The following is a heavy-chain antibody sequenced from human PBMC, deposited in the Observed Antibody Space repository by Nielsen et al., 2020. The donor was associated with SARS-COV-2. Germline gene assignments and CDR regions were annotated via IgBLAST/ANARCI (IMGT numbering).Heavy chain of an antibody. J-gene: IGHJ6*02. CDR1: GYSFTNDL. V-gene: IGHV5-10-1*01. CDR3: VRGMDF. Sequence: KVSCKASGYSFTNDLINWVRQMPGKGLEWMGKIDPIDSETYYSPSFRGHVVISVDKSINTAYLQWGSLKASDSGIYYCVRGMDFWVPGTKVNVSS. CDR2: IDPIDSET.